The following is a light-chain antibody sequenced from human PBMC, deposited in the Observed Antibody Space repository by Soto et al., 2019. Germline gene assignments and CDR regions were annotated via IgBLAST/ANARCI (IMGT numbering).Light chain of an antibody. CDR1: SSNIGTND. Sequence: QSVLTQPPSASGTPGQRVTISCSGSSSNIGTNDAFWYQQLPGTAPKLLIYRSNHRPSGVPDRFSGSKSGTSASLAISGLRSEDEGDYYCSSWDYSLSGVLFGGGTKLTVL. J-gene: IGLJ2*01. CDR2: RSN. V-gene: IGLV1-47*01. CDR3: SSWDYSLSGVL.